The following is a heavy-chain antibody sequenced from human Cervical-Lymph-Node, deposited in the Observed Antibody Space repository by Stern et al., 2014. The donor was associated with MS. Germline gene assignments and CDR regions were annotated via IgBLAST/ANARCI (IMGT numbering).Heavy chain of an antibody. D-gene: IGHD1-26*01. V-gene: IGHV1-46*01. CDR1: GYTFTDYN. CDR2: ISPAGGRT. J-gene: IGHJ4*02. Sequence: VQLVESGAEVKEPGASVKVSCTASGYTFTDYNIQWVRQAPGPGLEWMGMISPAGGRTAYAPKFRGRVTMTRDKSTATVYMELNSLRSEDTAVYFCARVAPTVGAAYWGQGTLVTVSS. CDR3: ARVAPTVGAAY.